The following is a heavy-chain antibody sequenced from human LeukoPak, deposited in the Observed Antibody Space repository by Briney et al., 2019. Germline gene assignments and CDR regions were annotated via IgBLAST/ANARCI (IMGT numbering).Heavy chain of an antibody. Sequence: SETLSLTCTVYGGSFSGYYWSWIRQPPGKGLEWIGEISHSGSTNYNPSLKGRVTISVDTSKNQFSLKLSSVTAADTAVYYCARLRFLGYCSGGSCYGKDYWGQGTLVTVSS. CDR2: ISHSGST. CDR1: GGSFSGYY. CDR3: ARLRFLGYCSGGSCYGKDY. J-gene: IGHJ4*02. V-gene: IGHV4-34*01. D-gene: IGHD2-15*01.